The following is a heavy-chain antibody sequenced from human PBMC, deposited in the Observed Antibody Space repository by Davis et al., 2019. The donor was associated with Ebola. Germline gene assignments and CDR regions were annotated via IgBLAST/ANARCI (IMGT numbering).Heavy chain of an antibody. CDR3: ARELVVYAITSYGGWYSSGADY. J-gene: IGHJ4*02. CDR1: GYTFTSYD. CDR2: MNPNSGNT. D-gene: IGHD2-8*02. V-gene: IGHV1-8*01. Sequence: AASVKVSCKASGYTFTSYDINWVRQATGQGLEWMGWMNPNSGNTGYAQKFQGRVTMTRNTSISTAYMELSSLRSEDTTVYYCARELVVYAITSYGGWYSSGADYWGQGTLVTVSS.